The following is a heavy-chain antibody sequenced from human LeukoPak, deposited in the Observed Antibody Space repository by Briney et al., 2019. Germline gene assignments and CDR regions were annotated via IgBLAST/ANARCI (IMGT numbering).Heavy chain of an antibody. Sequence: SETLSLTCTVSGGSISSYYWSWIRQPPGRGLEWIGYIYYSGSTYYNPSLKSRVTISVDTSKNQFSLKLSSVTAADTAVYYCARSGGIAARRFDYWGQGTLVTVSS. CDR3: ARSGGIAARRFDY. J-gene: IGHJ4*02. V-gene: IGHV4-30-4*08. CDR1: GGSISSYY. D-gene: IGHD6-6*01. CDR2: IYYSGST.